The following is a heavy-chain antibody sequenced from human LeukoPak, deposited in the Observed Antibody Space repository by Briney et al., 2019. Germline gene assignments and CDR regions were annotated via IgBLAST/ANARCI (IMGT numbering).Heavy chain of an antibody. CDR1: GFTFSTYS. J-gene: IGHJ6*03. CDR2: ISSSSSTI. D-gene: IGHD1-1*01. Sequence: GGSLRLSCAASGFTFSTYSMNWVRQAPGKGLEWVSYISSSSSTIYYADSVKGRFTISRDNAKNSLYLQMNSLRAEDTALYYCARDRGGTTLDYYYYYMDVWGKGTTVTVSS. CDR3: ARDRGGTTLDYYYYYMDV. V-gene: IGHV3-48*04.